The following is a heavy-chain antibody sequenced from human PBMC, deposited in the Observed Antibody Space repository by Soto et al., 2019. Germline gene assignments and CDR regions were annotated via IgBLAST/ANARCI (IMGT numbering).Heavy chain of an antibody. D-gene: IGHD4-17*01. J-gene: IGHJ4*02. Sequence: EVQLVESGGDLVQPGGSLKLSCAASGFTFSGSAMHWVRQASGKGLEWVGRIRSKTNNYATAYAASVKDRFTISRDDSKNTAYLQMNNLKTEDTAVYYCTRLETTRLDFDYWGQGTLVTVSS. CDR1: GFTFSGSA. CDR2: IRSKTNNYAT. CDR3: TRLETTRLDFDY. V-gene: IGHV3-73*01.